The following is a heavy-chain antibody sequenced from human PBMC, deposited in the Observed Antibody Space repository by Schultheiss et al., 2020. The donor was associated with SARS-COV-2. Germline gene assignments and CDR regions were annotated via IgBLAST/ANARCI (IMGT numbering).Heavy chain of an antibody. D-gene: IGHD4-11*01. V-gene: IGHV4-59*01. Sequence: SQTLSLTCSVSGASINFYYWSWIRQPPGKGLEWIGSIYHSGSTYYNPSLKSRVTISVDTSKNQFSLKLSSVTAADTAVYYCARDRPTVTLVDWGQGTLVTVSS. CDR3: ARDRPTVTLVD. CDR1: GASINFYY. CDR2: IYHSGST. J-gene: IGHJ4*02.